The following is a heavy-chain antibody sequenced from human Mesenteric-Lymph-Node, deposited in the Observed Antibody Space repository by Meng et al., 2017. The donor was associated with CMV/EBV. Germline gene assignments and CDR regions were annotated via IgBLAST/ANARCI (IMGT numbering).Heavy chain of an antibody. CDR2: IRYDGNNK. Sequence: GGSLRLSCAASGFTFSDYGMHWVRQAPGKGLEWVAYIRYDGNNKNYADSVKGRFTISRDNSKNTLYLQMNSLRGEDTAVYYCAKGIRDRYYARYYFSGMDVWGHGTTVTVSS. V-gene: IGHV3-30*02. D-gene: IGHD3-16*01. CDR3: AKGIRDRYYARYYFSGMDV. CDR1: GFTFSDYG. J-gene: IGHJ6*02.